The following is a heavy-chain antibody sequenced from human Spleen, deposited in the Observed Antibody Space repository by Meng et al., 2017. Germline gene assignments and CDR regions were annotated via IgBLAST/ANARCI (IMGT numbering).Heavy chain of an antibody. Sequence: SRPVLATPPPPRYLTRTVPGGPSSIGGFYWTWIRQHPGNGLELIWHMYYSGSTYYNPSLKSRVTISVDTSQNQFSLKLSSVTAADTAVYYWAANRDGFDPWGQGTLVTVSS. V-gene: IGHV4-31*03. CDR1: GGPSSIGGFY. CDR3: AANRDGFDP. CDR2: MYYSGST. J-gene: IGHJ5*02.